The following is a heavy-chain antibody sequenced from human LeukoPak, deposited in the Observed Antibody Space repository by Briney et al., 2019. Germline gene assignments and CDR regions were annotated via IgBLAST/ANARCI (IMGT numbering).Heavy chain of an antibody. J-gene: IGHJ5*02. V-gene: IGHV3-30-3*01. CDR2: ISYDGSNK. Sequence: GRSLRLSCAASGFTFSSYAMHWVRQAPGKGLEWVAVISYDGSNKYYAGSVKARFTISRDNSKNTLYLQMNSLRAEDTAVYYCARGIAAHTPWFDPWGQGTLVTVSS. CDR1: GFTFSSYA. CDR3: ARGIAAHTPWFDP. D-gene: IGHD6-6*01.